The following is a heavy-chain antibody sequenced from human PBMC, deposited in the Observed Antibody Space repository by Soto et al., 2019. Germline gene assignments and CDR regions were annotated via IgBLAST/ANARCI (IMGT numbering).Heavy chain of an antibody. Sequence: SVKVSCKASGGTFSSYTISWVRQAPRQGLEWMGRIIPILGIANYAQKFQGRVTITADKSTSTAYMELSSLRSEDTAVYYCASWLGYCSSTSCSRALDYWGQGTLVTVSS. CDR1: GGTFSSYT. V-gene: IGHV1-69*02. D-gene: IGHD2-2*01. CDR3: ASWLGYCSSTSCSRALDY. J-gene: IGHJ4*02. CDR2: IIPILGIA.